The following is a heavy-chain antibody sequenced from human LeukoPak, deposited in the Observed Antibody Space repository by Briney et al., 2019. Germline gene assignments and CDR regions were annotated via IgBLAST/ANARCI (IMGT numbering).Heavy chain of an antibody. CDR1: GGSISSSSYY. J-gene: IGHJ5*02. CDR3: ASIVVEMATFWFDP. CDR2: IYYSGST. V-gene: IGHV4-39*07. D-gene: IGHD5-24*01. Sequence: SETLSLTCTVSGGSISSSSYYWGWIRQPPGKGLEWIGSIYYSGSTYYNPSLKSRVTISVDTSKNQFSLKLSSVTAADTAVYYCASIVVEMATFWFDPWGQGTLVTVSS.